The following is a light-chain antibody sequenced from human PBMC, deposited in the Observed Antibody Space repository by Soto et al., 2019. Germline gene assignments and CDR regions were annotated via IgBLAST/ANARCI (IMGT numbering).Light chain of an antibody. CDR3: QQYNNWPPLT. J-gene: IGKJ4*01. CDR1: QSVRSK. CDR2: GAS. Sequence: VVMTQSPATLSVSPGEKDPLSCRASQSVRSKLAWYQQNPGQAPRLLRYGASTRATGIPARFSGSGSGTEFTLTLSRLQSEDFAVYYCQQYNNWPPLTFGGGTKVEIK. V-gene: IGKV3-15*01.